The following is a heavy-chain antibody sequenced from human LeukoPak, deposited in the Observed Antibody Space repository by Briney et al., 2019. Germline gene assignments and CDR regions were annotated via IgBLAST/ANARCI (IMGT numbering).Heavy chain of an antibody. CDR1: GFTFSSYS. CDR3: AKGESGSYYRPGFDWFDP. V-gene: IGHV3-21*01. D-gene: IGHD1-26*01. J-gene: IGHJ5*02. Sequence: GGSLRLSCAASGFTFSSYSMNWVRQAPGKGLEWVSSISSSSYIYYADSVKGRFTISRDNAKNSLYLQMNSLRAEDTAVYYCAKGESGSYYRPGFDWFDPWGQGTLVTVSS. CDR2: ISSSSYI.